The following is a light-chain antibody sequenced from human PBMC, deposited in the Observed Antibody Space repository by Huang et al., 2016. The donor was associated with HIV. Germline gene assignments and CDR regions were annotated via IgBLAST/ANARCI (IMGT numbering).Light chain of an antibody. J-gene: IGKJ1*01. Sequence: EIVLTQSPGTLSLSPGERAALSCRASQSVNNNFLAWYPQKPGQAPRLLIDGVSSRAPGIPDRFSGRGSGTDFTLTISRLEPEDFAVYYCQQYGRLPWAFGQGTKVEIK. CDR3: QQYGRLPWA. V-gene: IGKV3-20*01. CDR1: QSVNNNF. CDR2: GVS.